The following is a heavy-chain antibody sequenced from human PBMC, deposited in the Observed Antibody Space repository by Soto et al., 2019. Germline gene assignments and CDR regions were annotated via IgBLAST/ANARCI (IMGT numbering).Heavy chain of an antibody. V-gene: IGHV3-30*09. D-gene: IGHD3-22*01. Sequence: VQLVESGGGEVQPGRSLRLSCAASGFKYTDFALHWVRQAPGKGLEWVAIISYDGSDKYYADSVKGRFVISRDNHKNKLYLEMNSLRPEDTAVYFCARRAWDSYYAIDGWGHGTTVTVFS. CDR1: GFKYTDFA. CDR3: ARRAWDSYYAIDG. CDR2: ISYDGSDK. J-gene: IGHJ6*02.